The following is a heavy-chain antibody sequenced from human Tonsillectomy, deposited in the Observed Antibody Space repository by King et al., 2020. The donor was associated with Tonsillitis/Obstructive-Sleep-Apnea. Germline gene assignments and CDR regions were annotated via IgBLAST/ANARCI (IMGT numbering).Heavy chain of an antibody. J-gene: IGHJ6*03. CDR1: GGSFSGYY. V-gene: IGHV4-34*01. CDR3: ARGESNYGDYSDYYYYYMDV. Sequence: VQLQQWGAGLLKPSETLPLTCAVYGGSFSGYYWSWIRQPPGKGLEWIGEINHSGSTNYNPSLKSRVTISVDTSKNQFSLKLSSLPAADTAVYYCARGESNYGDYSDYYYYYMDVWGKGTTVTVSS. D-gene: IGHD4-17*01. CDR2: INHSGST.